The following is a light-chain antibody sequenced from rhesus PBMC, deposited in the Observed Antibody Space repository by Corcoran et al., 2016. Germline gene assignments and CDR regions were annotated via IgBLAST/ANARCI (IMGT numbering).Light chain of an antibody. Sequence: DILMTQSPSSLSASVGDRVTITCRARENVYNYLHWYQQKPGKAPTLLIYKTSTLHSGVPSRFSGSGSGTDFTLTIISLQPEDFATYYCQHSYGTPFTFGPGTKLDIK. CDR1: ENVYNY. V-gene: IGKV1-74*01. CDR3: QHSYGTPFT. J-gene: IGKJ3*01. CDR2: KTS.